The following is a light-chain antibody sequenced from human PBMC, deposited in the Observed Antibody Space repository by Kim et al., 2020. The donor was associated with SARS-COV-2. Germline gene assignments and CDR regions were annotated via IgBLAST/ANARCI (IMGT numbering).Light chain of an antibody. CDR1: RSNIGSNT. CDR2: SNN. J-gene: IGLJ1*01. Sequence: VTISCSGSRSNIGSNTVNWYQQLPGTAPKLLIYSNNQRPSGVPDRFSGSKSGTSASLAISGLQSEDEADYYCAAWDDSLNGPLYVFGTGTKVTVL. V-gene: IGLV1-44*01. CDR3: AAWDDSLNGPLYV.